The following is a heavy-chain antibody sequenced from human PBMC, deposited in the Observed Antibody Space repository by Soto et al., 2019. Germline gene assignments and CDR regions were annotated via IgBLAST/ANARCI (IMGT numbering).Heavy chain of an antibody. D-gene: IGHD6-13*01. Sequence: KPSETLSLTCTVSGGSISSYYWSWIRQSPGKGLEWIGYIYYSGSTHYNPSLKSRVSMSVDTSKNELSLKVSSVTAADTAVYHCARSVSSNWFFDYWGQGTLVTVS. CDR1: GGSISSYY. CDR3: ARSVSSNWFFDY. V-gene: IGHV4-59*08. CDR2: IYYSGST. J-gene: IGHJ4*02.